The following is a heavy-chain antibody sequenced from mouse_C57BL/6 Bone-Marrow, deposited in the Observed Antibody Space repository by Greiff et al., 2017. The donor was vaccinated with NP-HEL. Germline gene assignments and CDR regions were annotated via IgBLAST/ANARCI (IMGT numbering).Heavy chain of an antibody. J-gene: IGHJ4*01. CDR2: IYPRSGNT. D-gene: IGHD1-1*01. Sequence: QVQLQQSGAELARPGASVKLSCKASGYTFTSYGISWVKQRPGQGLEWIGEIYPRSGNTYYNEKFKGKATLTADKSSSTAYMELRSLTSEDSAVYFCARDTTVVAFYAMDYWGQGTSVTVSS. CDR1: GYTFTSYG. CDR3: ARDTTVVAFYAMDY. V-gene: IGHV1-81*01.